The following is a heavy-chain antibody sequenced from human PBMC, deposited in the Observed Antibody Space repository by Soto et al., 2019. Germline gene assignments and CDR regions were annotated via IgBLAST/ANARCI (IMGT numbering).Heavy chain of an antibody. CDR3: ARDNIVSKGYGMDV. CDR2: IHSSGTF. CDR1: GASISNAY. Sequence: SETLSLTCTVSGASISNAYWSWIRQAAGKRLEWIGRIHSSGTFNYNPSLKSRVSISRDTSKNQISLKLSSVTAADTAVYYCARDNIVSKGYGMDVWGQGTTVTVSS. D-gene: IGHD5-12*01. V-gene: IGHV4-4*07. J-gene: IGHJ6*02.